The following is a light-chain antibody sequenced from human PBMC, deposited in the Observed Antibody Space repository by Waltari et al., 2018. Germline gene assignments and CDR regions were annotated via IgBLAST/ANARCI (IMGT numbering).Light chain of an antibody. V-gene: IGKV1-5*03. J-gene: IGKJ2*01. CDR2: TAS. Sequence: DIQMTQSPSTLSASVGDRVTITCRASQSISNWLAWYQQKTGKAPKLLISTASSLESGVPSRFSGSGSGTEFTLTINSLEPEDFAVYYCQQRGNWPSGYTFGQGTKLEIK. CDR1: QSISNW. CDR3: QQRGNWPSGYT.